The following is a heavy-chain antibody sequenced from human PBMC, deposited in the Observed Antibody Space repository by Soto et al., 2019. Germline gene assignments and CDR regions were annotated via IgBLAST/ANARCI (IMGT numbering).Heavy chain of an antibody. V-gene: IGHV3-23*01. Sequence: SGGSPRRSGAASGFSLGSHAMSWVRQAPGKGLEWVSGISANGGRANYADSVKGRFSLSSDNSKNTMFLQMDSLTAEDTAISSCASWVIALGGTGYFRHWGQGTLVTVSS. CDR3: ASWVIALGGTGYFRH. D-gene: IGHD6-19*01. J-gene: IGHJ1*01. CDR2: ISANGGRA. CDR1: GFSLGSHA.